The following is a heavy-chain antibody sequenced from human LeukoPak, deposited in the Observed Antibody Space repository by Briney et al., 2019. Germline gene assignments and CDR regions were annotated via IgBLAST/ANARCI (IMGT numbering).Heavy chain of an antibody. D-gene: IGHD4-17*01. CDR3: AKVRTTVTTFLVPYYFDY. J-gene: IGHJ4*02. Sequence: PGGSLRLSCAASGFTFSSYAMSWVRQAPGKGLEWVSAISGSGGSTYYADSVKGRFTISRDNSKNTLYLQMNSLRAEDTAVYYCAKVRTTVTTFLVPYYFDYWGQGTLVTVSS. CDR1: GFTFSSYA. V-gene: IGHV3-23*01. CDR2: ISGSGGST.